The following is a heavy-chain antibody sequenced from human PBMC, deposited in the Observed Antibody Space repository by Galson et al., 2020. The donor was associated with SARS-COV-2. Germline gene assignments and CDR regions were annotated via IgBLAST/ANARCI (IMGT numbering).Heavy chain of an antibody. J-gene: IGHJ5*02. CDR2: INHSGST. D-gene: IGHD3-22*01. CDR1: GGSFSGYY. CDR3: ARSRWYYDSSGLHP. V-gene: IGHV4-34*01. Sequence: SETLSLTCAVYGGSFSGYYWSWIRQPPGKGLEWIGEINHSGSTNYNPSLKSRVTISVDTSKNQFSLKLSSVTAADTAVYYCARSRWYYDSSGLHPWGQGTLVTVSS.